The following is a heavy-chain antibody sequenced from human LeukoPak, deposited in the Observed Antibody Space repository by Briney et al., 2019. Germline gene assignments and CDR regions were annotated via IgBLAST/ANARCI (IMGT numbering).Heavy chain of an antibody. V-gene: IGHV4-34*01. CDR2: INHSGST. J-gene: IGHJ4*02. CDR1: GGSFSGYY. D-gene: IGHD6-13*01. CDR3: ARGLRAAAGTGEVYYFDY. Sequence: SETLSLTCAVYGGSFSGYYWSWIRQPPGKGLEWIGEINHSGSTNYNPSLKSRVTISVDTSKNQFSLKPSSVTAADTAVYYCARGLRAAAGTGEVYYFDYWGQGTLVTVSS.